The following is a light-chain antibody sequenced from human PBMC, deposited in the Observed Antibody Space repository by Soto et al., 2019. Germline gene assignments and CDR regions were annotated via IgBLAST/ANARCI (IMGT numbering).Light chain of an antibody. CDR1: QTVSRN. V-gene: IGKV3-15*01. J-gene: IGKJ5*01. CDR2: DIS. Sequence: EVVMTQSPATVSVSAGERATLXXRASQTVSRNLAWYQQRPGKAPGFLIYDISNRATGVPARFSGSGSETEFTLTIRSLQSEDFAVYFCQQYNNWPSFGQGTRLEI. CDR3: QQYNNWPS.